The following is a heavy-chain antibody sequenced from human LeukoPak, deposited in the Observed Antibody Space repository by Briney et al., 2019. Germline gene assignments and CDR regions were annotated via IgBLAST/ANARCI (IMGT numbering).Heavy chain of an antibody. Sequence: GASVKVSGKASGYTFTGYYMHWVRQAPGQGLEWMGRINPNSGGTNYEQKFQGRVTITRDTSISTAYMELSRLRSDDTAVYYCATGVTMVRGVIFWGQGTLVTVSS. CDR2: INPNSGGT. D-gene: IGHD3-10*01. CDR1: GYTFTGYY. V-gene: IGHV1-2*06. CDR3: ATGVTMVRGVIF. J-gene: IGHJ4*02.